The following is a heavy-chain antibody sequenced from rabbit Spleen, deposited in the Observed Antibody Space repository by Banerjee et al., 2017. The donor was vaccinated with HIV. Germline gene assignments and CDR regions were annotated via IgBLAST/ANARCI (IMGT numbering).Heavy chain of an antibody. CDR3: ARAIVPWLGLTRLDL. CDR2: IAGSSSGFT. CDR1: AFDFSSSDY. D-gene: IGHD4-1*01. Sequence: QSLEESGGDLVKPGASLTLTCTASAFDFSSSDYMCWVRQAPGKGLEWISCIAGSSSGFTYSATWAKGRFTCSKTSSTTVTLQMTSLTAADTATYFCARAIVPWLGLTRLDLWGQGTLVTVS. V-gene: IGHV1S40*01. J-gene: IGHJ3*01.